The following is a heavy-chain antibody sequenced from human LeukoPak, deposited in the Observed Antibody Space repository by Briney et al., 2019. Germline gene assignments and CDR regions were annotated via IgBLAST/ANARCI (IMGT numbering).Heavy chain of an antibody. Sequence: SVKVSCKASGYTFTSYAMHWVRQAPGQRLEWMGGIIPIFGTANYAQKFQGRVTITADESTSTAYMELSSLRSEDTAVYYCARGGHPYSSSSGIAYWGQGTLVTVSS. CDR3: ARGGHPYSSSSGIAY. CDR2: IIPIFGTA. CDR1: GYTFTSYA. J-gene: IGHJ4*02. V-gene: IGHV1-69*13. D-gene: IGHD6-6*01.